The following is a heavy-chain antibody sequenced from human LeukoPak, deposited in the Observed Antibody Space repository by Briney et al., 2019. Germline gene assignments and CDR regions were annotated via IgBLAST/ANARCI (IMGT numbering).Heavy chain of an antibody. Sequence: GSLRLSCAASGFTVSSNYMSWVRQAPGKGLEWVSVIYSGGSTYYADSVKGRFTISRDNSKNTLYLQMNSLRAEDTAVYYCARERYSYGYEDYWGQGTLVTVSS. J-gene: IGHJ4*02. D-gene: IGHD5-18*01. CDR2: IYSGGST. V-gene: IGHV3-53*01. CDR3: ARERYSYGYEDY. CDR1: GFTVSSNY.